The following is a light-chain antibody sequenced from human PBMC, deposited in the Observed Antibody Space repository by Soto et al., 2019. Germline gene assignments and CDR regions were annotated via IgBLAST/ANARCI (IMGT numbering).Light chain of an antibody. V-gene: IGLV3-21*02. CDR3: QVWDYDTDHFV. Sequence: SYELTQAPSVSVAPGQTARIGCGGDNIGSKSGHWYQQRPGQAPVLVVYADSDRPSGIPERFSGSNPGNTATLTISRVEDGDEADYYCQVWDYDTDHFVFGPGTKLTVL. J-gene: IGLJ1*01. CDR2: ADS. CDR1: NIGSKS.